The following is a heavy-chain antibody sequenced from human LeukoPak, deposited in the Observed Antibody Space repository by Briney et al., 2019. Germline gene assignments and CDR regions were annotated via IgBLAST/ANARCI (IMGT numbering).Heavy chain of an antibody. V-gene: IGHV3-21*01. CDR2: ISSSSSYI. Sequence: GGSLRLSCAASGFTFSSYSMNWVRPAPGKGLEWVSSISSSSSYIYYADSVKGRFTISRDNAKNSLYLQMNSLRAEDTAVYYCTSDLWSGYSFDYWGQGTLVTVSS. J-gene: IGHJ4*02. CDR1: GFTFSSYS. CDR3: TSDLWSGYSFDY. D-gene: IGHD3-3*01.